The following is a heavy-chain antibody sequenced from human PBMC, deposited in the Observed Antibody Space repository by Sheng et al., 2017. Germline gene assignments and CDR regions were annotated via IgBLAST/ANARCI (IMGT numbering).Heavy chain of an antibody. CDR3: ARGGGTYESSGSNFYYYYMDV. J-gene: IGHJ6*03. Sequence: EVQLVESGGGLVQPGGSLRLSCAASGFTFSSYSMNWVRQAPGKGLEWVSYISSGSSTIYYADSVEGRFTISRDNAKNSLYLQMNSLRAEDTAVYYCARGGGTYESSGSNFYYYYMDVWGKGTTVTVSS. CDR2: ISSGSSTI. D-gene: IGHD3-22*01. CDR1: GFTFSSYS. V-gene: IGHV3-48*01.